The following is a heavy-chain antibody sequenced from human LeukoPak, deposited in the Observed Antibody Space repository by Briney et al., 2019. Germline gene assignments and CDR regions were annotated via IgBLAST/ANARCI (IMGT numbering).Heavy chain of an antibody. D-gene: IGHD3-10*01. CDR1: GFTFDDYA. CDR3: AKDLFTYYYGSGSYLHGMDV. J-gene: IGHJ6*02. Sequence: GRSLRLSCAASGFTFDDYAMHWVRQAPGKGLELVSGISWNSGSIGYADSVKGRFTISRDNAKNSLYLQMNSLRAEDTALYYCAKDLFTYYYGSGSYLHGMDVWGQGTTVTVSS. V-gene: IGHV3-9*01. CDR2: ISWNSGSI.